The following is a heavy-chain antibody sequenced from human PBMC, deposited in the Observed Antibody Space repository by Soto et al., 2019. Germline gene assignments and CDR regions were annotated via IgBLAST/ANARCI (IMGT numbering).Heavy chain of an antibody. CDR2: ISYDGSNK. V-gene: IGHV3-30*18. Sequence: GESLKISCAASGFTFSSYGMHWVRQAPGKGLEWVAVISYDGSNKYYADSVKGRFTISRDNSKNTLYLQMNSLRAEDTAVYYCAKDNVKLDSGSYSPDDYWGQGTLVTVSS. CDR1: GFTFSSYG. CDR3: AKDNVKLDSGSYSPDDY. J-gene: IGHJ4*02. D-gene: IGHD1-26*01.